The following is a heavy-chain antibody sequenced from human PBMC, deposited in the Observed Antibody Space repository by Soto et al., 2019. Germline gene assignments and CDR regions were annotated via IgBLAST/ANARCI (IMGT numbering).Heavy chain of an antibody. J-gene: IGHJ4*02. CDR3: AKRDSGWYFDY. V-gene: IGHV3-23*01. Sequence: GESLKISCAASGFTFTNYGLSWVRQAPGKGLEWVSSISGSGVSTYYADSVKGRFTISRDNSKNTLFLQMNSLRAEDTAVYYCAKRDSGWYFDYWGQGTLVTVSS. CDR2: ISGSGVST. CDR1: GFTFTNYG. D-gene: IGHD6-19*01.